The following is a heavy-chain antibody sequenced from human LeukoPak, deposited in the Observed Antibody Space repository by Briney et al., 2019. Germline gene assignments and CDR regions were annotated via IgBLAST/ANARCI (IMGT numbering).Heavy chain of an antibody. Sequence: GGSLRLSCAASGFTFSSYSMNWVRQAPGKGLEWVSSISSSSSYIYYADSVKGRFTISRDNAKNSLYLQMNSLRAEDTAVYYCAGIAVAGTLDYWGQGTLVTVSS. CDR1: GFTFSSYS. CDR2: ISSSSSYI. V-gene: IGHV3-21*01. J-gene: IGHJ4*02. D-gene: IGHD6-19*01. CDR3: AGIAVAGTLDY.